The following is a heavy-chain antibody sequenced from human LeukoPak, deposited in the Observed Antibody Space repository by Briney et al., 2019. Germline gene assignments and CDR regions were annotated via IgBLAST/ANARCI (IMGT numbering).Heavy chain of an antibody. D-gene: IGHD3-22*01. CDR2: IYYSGST. J-gene: IGHJ4*02. Sequence: PSETLSLTCTVSGGSISSYYWSWIRQPPGKGLEWIGYIYYSGSTNYNPSLKSRVTISVDTPKNQFSLKLSSVTAADTAVYYCARAMDYDRNPFDYWGQGTLVTVSS. V-gene: IGHV4-59*12. CDR1: GGSISSYY. CDR3: ARAMDYDRNPFDY.